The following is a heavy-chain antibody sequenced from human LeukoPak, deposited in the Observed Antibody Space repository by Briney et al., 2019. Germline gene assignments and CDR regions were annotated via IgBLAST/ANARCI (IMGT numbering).Heavy chain of an antibody. Sequence: GRSLRLSCAASGFTFSSYAMHWVRQAPGKGLEWVAVISYGGSNKYYADSVKGRFTISRDNSKNTLYLQMNSLRAEDTAVYYCARDSVLWSSTSCPDYWGQGTLVTVSS. V-gene: IGHV3-30*04. CDR3: ARDSVLWSSTSCPDY. J-gene: IGHJ4*02. CDR1: GFTFSSYA. CDR2: ISYGGSNK. D-gene: IGHD2-2*01.